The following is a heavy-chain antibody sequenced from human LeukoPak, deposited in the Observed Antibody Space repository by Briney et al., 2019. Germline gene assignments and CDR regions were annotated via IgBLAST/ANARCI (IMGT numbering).Heavy chain of an antibody. CDR3: AREIMDTAAPGQTRGY. D-gene: IGHD5-18*01. J-gene: IGHJ4*02. Sequence: PSETLSLTCTVSGYSISSGYYWGWIRQPPGKGLEWIGSIYHSGSTYYNPSLKSRVTISVDTSKNQFSLKLSSVTAADTAVYYCAREIMDTAAPGQTRGYWGQGTLVTVSS. CDR1: GYSISSGYY. CDR2: IYHSGST. V-gene: IGHV4-38-2*02.